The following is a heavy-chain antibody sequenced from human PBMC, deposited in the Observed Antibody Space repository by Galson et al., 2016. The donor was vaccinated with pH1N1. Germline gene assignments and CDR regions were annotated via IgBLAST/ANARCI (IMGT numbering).Heavy chain of an antibody. CDR2: IKSNGDGGTT. J-gene: IGHJ4*02. CDR3: ATGGNFYNY. CDR1: W. Sequence: WMTWVRQAPGKGLEWVGRIKSNGDGGTTDYAAPVRGRFTISRDDSKNTVFLQMNSLEIADTAVYHCATGGNFYNYWGQGTLLTVSS. D-gene: IGHD2-15*01. V-gene: IGHV3-15*01.